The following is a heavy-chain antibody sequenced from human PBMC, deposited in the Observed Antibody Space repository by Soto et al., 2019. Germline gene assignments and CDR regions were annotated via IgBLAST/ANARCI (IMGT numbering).Heavy chain of an antibody. V-gene: IGHV4-30-4*08. CDR1: GGSISSSSYY. CDR2: IYYSGST. CDR3: ARAIRSGYDYDY. J-gene: IGHJ4*02. D-gene: IGHD5-12*01. Sequence: SETQSLTCTVSGGSISSSSYYWGWIRQPPGKGLEWIGYIYYSGSTYYNPSLKSRVTISVDTSKNQFSLKLSSVTAADTAVYYCARAIRSGYDYDYWGQGTLVTVSS.